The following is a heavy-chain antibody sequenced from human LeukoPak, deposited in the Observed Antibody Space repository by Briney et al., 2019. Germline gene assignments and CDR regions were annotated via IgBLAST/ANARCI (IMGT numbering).Heavy chain of an antibody. CDR2: ISWDGGST. J-gene: IGHJ4*02. V-gene: IGHV3-43*01. D-gene: IGHD1-26*01. CDR3: AKDISPNSGSLIDY. Sequence: GRSLRLSCAASGITFDDYTMHWVRQAPGKGLEWVSLISWDGGSTYYADSVKGRFTISRDNSKNSLYLQMNSLRTEDTALYYCAKDISPNSGSLIDYWGQGTLVTVSS. CDR1: GITFDDYT.